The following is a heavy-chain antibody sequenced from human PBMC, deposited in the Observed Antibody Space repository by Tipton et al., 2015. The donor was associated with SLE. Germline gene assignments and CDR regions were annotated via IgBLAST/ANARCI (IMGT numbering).Heavy chain of an antibody. V-gene: IGHV3-23*01. J-gene: IGHJ6*02. Sequence: LRLSCAASGFTFSSYAMSWVRQAPGKGLEWVSVISGSGGSTNYADSVKGRFTISRDNSKNTLYLQMNSLRAEDTAVYYCAKDKRPTVTTRYDYYYGMDVWGQGTTVTVSS. CDR3: AKDKRPTVTTRYDYYYGMDV. CDR2: ISGSGGST. CDR1: GFTFSSYA. D-gene: IGHD4-17*01.